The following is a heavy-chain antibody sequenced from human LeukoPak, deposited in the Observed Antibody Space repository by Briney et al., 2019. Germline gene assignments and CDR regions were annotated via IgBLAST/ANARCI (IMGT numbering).Heavy chain of an antibody. CDR3: ASVYYGDYVVDY. V-gene: IGHV3-7*01. CDR1: GFTFSSYR. D-gene: IGHD4-17*01. J-gene: IGHJ4*02. CDR2: IKQDGSEK. Sequence: GGSLRLSCAASGFTFSSYRMSWVRQAPGKGLEWVANIKQDGSEKYYVDSVKGRFTISRDNAKNSLYLQMNSLRAEDTAVYYCASVYYGDYVVDYWGQGTLVTVSS.